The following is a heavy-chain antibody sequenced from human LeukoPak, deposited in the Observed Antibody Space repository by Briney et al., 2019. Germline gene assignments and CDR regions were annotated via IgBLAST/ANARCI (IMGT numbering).Heavy chain of an antibody. V-gene: IGHV3-21*01. CDR2: ISSSSSYI. CDR1: GFTFSSYS. J-gene: IGHJ4*02. CDR3: ARDTYYYDSSGYPD. D-gene: IGHD3-22*01. Sequence: GRSLRLSCAASGFTFSSYSMNWVRQAPGKGLEWVSSISSSSSYIYYADSVKGRFTISRDNAKNSLYLQMNSLRAEDTAVYYCARDTYYYDSSGYPDWGQGTLVTVSS.